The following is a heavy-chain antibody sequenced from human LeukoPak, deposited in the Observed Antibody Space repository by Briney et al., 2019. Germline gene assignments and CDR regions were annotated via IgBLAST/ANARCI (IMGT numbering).Heavy chain of an antibody. D-gene: IGHD1-26*01. CDR3: ATLGSKWEDTFDY. CDR1: GFTFTSSA. CDR2: IVVGSGNT. Sequence: ASVKVSCKASGFTFTSSAVQWVRQARGQRLEWIGWIVVGSGNTNYAQKFQERVTITRDMSTSTAYMELSSLRSEDTAVYYCATLGSKWEDTFDYWGLGTLVTVSS. J-gene: IGHJ4*02. V-gene: IGHV1-58*01.